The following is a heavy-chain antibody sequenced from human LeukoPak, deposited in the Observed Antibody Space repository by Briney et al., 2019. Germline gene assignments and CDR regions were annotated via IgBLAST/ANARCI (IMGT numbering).Heavy chain of an antibody. CDR1: GFTVSSNY. Sequence: GGSLRLSCAASGFTVSSNYMSWVRQAPGKGLEWVSIIYSDDNTYYADSVKGRFTISRGNSKNTLYLQLNSLRVEDTAVYYCARQIYCTNGVCYRKYYFDYWGQGTLVTVSS. D-gene: IGHD2-8*01. CDR3: ARQIYCTNGVCYRKYYFDY. CDR2: IYSDDNT. J-gene: IGHJ4*02. V-gene: IGHV3-66*04.